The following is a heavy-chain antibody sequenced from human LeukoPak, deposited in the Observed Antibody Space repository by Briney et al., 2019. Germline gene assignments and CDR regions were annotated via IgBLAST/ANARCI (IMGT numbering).Heavy chain of an antibody. D-gene: IGHD6-19*01. CDR1: GGTIRSYY. Sequence: SETLSLTCTVSGGTIRSYYWGWIRQPPGKGLEWIGYIYYSGDTSYNPSLESRVTISVDTSKNQFSLKLRSVTAADTAVYYCARRPRGSGWYYFDYWGLGTLVIVSS. CDR2: IYYSGDT. CDR3: ARRPRGSGWYYFDY. J-gene: IGHJ4*02. V-gene: IGHV4-59*08.